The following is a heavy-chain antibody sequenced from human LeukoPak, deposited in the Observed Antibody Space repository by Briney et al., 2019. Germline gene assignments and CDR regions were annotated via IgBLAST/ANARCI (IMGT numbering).Heavy chain of an antibody. D-gene: IGHD5-12*01. CDR3: ARRRTYSGYDS. CDR1: GGSISSYY. Sequence: SETLSLTCTVSGGSISSYYWSWIRQPPGKGLEWIGYIYYSGSTNYNPSLKSRVTISVDTSKNQFSLKLSSVAAADTAVYYCARRRTYSGYDSWGQGTLVTISS. CDR2: IYYSGST. J-gene: IGHJ5*02. V-gene: IGHV4-59*08.